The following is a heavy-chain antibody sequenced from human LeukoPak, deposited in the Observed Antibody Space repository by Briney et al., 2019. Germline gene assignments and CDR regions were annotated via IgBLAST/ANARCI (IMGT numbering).Heavy chain of an antibody. Sequence: SETLSLTCTVSGGSISSYYWSWTRQPPGKGLEWIGEINHSGSTNYNPSLKSRVIISVDTSKNQFSLKLSSVTAADTAVYYCALAGSRNWFDPWGQGTLVTVSS. CDR1: GGSISSYY. J-gene: IGHJ5*02. CDR2: INHSGST. CDR3: ALAGSRNWFDP. D-gene: IGHD3-10*01. V-gene: IGHV4-34*01.